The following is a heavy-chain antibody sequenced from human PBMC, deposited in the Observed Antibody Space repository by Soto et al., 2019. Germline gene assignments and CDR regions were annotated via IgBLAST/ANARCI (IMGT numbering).Heavy chain of an antibody. Sequence: QVQLVQSGAEVKKPGSSVKVSCKASGGTFSSYAISWVRQAPGQGLEWMGGIIPIFGTANYAQKFQGRVTITADESTSTAYMELSSLRSEDTAVYYCARGRDACRGGSCYDPYYYYGMDVWGQGTTVTVSS. CDR1: GGTFSSYA. CDR2: IIPIFGTA. CDR3: ARGRDACRGGSCYDPYYYYGMDV. D-gene: IGHD2-15*01. V-gene: IGHV1-69*01. J-gene: IGHJ6*02.